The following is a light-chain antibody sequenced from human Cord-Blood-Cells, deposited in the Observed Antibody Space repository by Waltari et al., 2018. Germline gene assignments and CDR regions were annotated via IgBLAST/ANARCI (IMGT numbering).Light chain of an antibody. V-gene: IGKV3-20*01. CDR1: QSVSSSY. CDR3: QQYGSSPGT. Sequence: EIVLTQSPGTLSLSPGARANLSCRASQSVSSSYLAWYQQKPGQAPRLLIYGASSRATGIPDRFSGSGSGTDFTLTISRLEPEDFAVYYCQQYGSSPGTFGQGTKVEIK. CDR2: GAS. J-gene: IGKJ1*01.